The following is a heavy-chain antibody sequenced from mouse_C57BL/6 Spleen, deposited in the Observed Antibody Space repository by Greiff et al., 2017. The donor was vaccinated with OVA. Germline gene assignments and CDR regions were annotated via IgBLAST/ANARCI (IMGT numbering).Heavy chain of an antibody. Sequence: QVQLQQPGAELVKPGASVKLSCKASGYTFTSYWMHWVKQRPGQGLEWIGMIHPNSGSTNYNEKFKSKATLTVDKSSSTAYMQLSSLTSEDSAVYYCARGNYGRSYWYFDVWGTGTTVTVSS. D-gene: IGHD1-1*01. J-gene: IGHJ1*03. CDR1: GYTFTSYW. CDR3: ARGNYGRSYWYFDV. CDR2: IHPNSGST. V-gene: IGHV1-64*01.